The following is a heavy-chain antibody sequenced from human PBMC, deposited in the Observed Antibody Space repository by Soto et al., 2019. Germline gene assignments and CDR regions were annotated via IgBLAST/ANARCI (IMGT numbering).Heavy chain of an antibody. J-gene: IGHJ4*02. V-gene: IGHV4-4*07. Sequence: SAETLSLTCTVFGGSISTYYWSWILQPTGKGLAWLGRIYTRGSTNYNPSLQSRVTMSVDTSKNQFSLKLSSVTAADTAVYYCARVQPVAGLWTGAFDYWGQGTLVTVSS. CDR3: ARVQPVAGLWTGAFDY. D-gene: IGHD6-19*01. CDR2: IYTRGST. CDR1: GGSISTYY.